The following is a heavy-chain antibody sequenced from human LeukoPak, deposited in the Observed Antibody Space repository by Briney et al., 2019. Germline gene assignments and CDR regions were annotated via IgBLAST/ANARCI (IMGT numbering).Heavy chain of an antibody. D-gene: IGHD2-2*01. CDR2: INPNSGGT. CDR1: GYTFTGYY. CDR3: AAPYCSSTSCLEYFQH. Sequence: ASVKVSCKASGYTFTGYYMHWVRQAPGQGLEWMGWINPNSGGTSYAQKFQGRVTMTRDTSISTAYMELSRLRSDDTAVYYCAAPYCSSTSCLEYFQHWGQGTLVTVSS. J-gene: IGHJ1*01. V-gene: IGHV1-2*02.